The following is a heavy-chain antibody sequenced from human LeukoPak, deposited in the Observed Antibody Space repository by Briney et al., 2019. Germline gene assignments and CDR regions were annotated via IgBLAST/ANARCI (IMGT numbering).Heavy chain of an antibody. CDR2: IYSGGST. CDR3: ARAGKWELLHFDY. V-gene: IGHV3-53*01. Sequence: PGGSLRLSCAASGFTVSSNYMSWLREAPGKGLEWVSVIYSGGSTYYADSVKGRFTISRDNSKNTLYLQMNSLRAEDTAVYYCARAGKWELLHFDYWGQGTLVTVSS. J-gene: IGHJ4*02. CDR1: GFTVSSNY. D-gene: IGHD1-26*01.